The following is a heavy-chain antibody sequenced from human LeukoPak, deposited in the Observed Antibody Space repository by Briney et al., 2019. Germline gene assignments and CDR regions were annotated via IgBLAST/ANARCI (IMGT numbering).Heavy chain of an antibody. V-gene: IGHV4-4*07. D-gene: IGHD3-22*01. J-gene: IGHJ4*02. Sequence: SETLSLTCTVSGGSISSYYWSWIRQPAGKGLEWIGRIYTSGSTNYNPSLKSRVTMSVDTSKNQFSLKLSSVTAADTAVYYCARTYYYDSSGYYVVGYFDYWGQGTLVTVSS. CDR3: ARTYYYDSSGYYVVGYFDY. CDR1: GGSISSYY. CDR2: IYTSGST.